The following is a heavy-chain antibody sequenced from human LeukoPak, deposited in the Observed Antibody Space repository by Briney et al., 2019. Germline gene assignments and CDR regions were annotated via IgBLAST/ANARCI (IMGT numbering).Heavy chain of an antibody. CDR2: ISSESDGSDT. D-gene: IGHD6-19*01. CDR1: GFTLTSYW. V-gene: IGHV3-74*01. J-gene: IGHJ5*02. Sequence: GGSLRLSCAASGFTLTSYWMHWVRQAPGKALVWVSRISSESDGSDTTYADSVKGRFTISRDNAKNTLYLQMNSLRAEDTAVYYCVRSSGRPDSWGQGTLVTVSS. CDR3: VRSSGRPDS.